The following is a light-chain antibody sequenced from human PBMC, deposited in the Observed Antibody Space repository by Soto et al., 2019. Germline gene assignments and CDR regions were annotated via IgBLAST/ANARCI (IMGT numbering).Light chain of an antibody. V-gene: IGKV3-15*01. J-gene: IGKJ1*01. CDR2: GAS. CDR3: QQYNNWPGT. Sequence: EIVLTQSPATPSVSLGEKATLVCRASQSLRSNLAWYQQKPGQAPRLLISGASNRATGIPARFSGRGSGTEFTLTISSLQSEDFGVYYCQQYNNWPGTFGQGTKVDIK. CDR1: QSLRSN.